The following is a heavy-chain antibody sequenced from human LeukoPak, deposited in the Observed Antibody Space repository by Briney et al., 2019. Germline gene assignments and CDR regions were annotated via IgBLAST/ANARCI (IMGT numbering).Heavy chain of an antibody. CDR3: AREQWLRFGLDY. CDR1: GFTFSSYA. CDR2: ISYDGSNK. V-gene: IGHV3-30-3*01. Sequence: GRSLRLSCAASGFTFSSYAMHWVRQAPGKGLEWVAVISYDGSNKYYADSVKGRFTISRDNSKNTLYLQMNSLGAEDTAVYYCAREQWLRFGLDYWGQGTLVTVSS. D-gene: IGHD5-12*01. J-gene: IGHJ4*02.